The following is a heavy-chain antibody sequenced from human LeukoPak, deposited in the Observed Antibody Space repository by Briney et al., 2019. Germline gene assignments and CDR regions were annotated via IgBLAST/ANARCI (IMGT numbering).Heavy chain of an antibody. CDR1: GYTFIGYY. CDR3: ARAKYSSSSGFDY. Sequence: ASVKVSCKTSGYTFIGYYMHWVRQAPGQGLEWMGWINPKNGGANYAPSFQGRVTMTRDRSISTVYMELTRLTSDDTAVYYCARAKYSSSSGFDYWGQGTLVTVSS. V-gene: IGHV1-2*07. CDR2: INPKNGGA. D-gene: IGHD6-13*01. J-gene: IGHJ4*02.